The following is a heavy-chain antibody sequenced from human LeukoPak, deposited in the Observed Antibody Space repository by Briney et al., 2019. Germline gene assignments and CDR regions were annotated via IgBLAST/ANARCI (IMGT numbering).Heavy chain of an antibody. CDR2: IYYSGST. CDR1: GGSISGYY. J-gene: IGHJ6*03. V-gene: IGHV4-59*12. Sequence: SETLSLTCTVSGGSISGYYWNWIRQPPGMGLEWIGNIYYSGSTNYNPSLKSRVTISVDTSKNQISLNLSSVTAADTAVYYCAREAGYMDVWGKGTTVTVSS. CDR3: AREAGYMDV.